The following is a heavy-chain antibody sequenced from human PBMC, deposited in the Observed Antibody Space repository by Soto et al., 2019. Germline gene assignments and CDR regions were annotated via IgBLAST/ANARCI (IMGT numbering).Heavy chain of an antibody. CDR3: ARDTDLTLVTTLDY. D-gene: IGHD4-17*01. CDR2: MNPSSGNT. J-gene: IGHJ4*02. CDR1: GYTFTSYD. Sequence: GASVKVSCKASGYTFTSYDINWVRQATGQGLEWMGWMNPSSGNTGYAQNFQGRVTMTRDTSASTAYMELSSLRSEDTAVYYCARDTDLTLVTTLDYWGQGTPVTVSS. V-gene: IGHV1-8*01.